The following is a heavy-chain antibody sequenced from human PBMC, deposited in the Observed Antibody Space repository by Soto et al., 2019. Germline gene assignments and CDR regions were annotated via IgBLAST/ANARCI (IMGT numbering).Heavy chain of an antibody. J-gene: IGHJ4*02. CDR2: IYYSGST. CDR3: ARALRYFDHYYFDY. CDR1: GGSISSYY. D-gene: IGHD3-9*01. Sequence: PSETLSLTCTVSGGSISSYYWSWIRQPPGKGLEWIGYIYYSGSTNYNPSLKSRVTISVDTSKNQFSLKLSSVTAADTAVYYCARALRYFDHYYFDYWGQGTLVTVSS. V-gene: IGHV4-59*01.